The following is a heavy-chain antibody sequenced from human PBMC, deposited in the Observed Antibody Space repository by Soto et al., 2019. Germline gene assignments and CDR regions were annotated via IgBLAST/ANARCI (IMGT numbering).Heavy chain of an antibody. J-gene: IGHJ6*04. Sequence: NPSETLSLTCSVYGGSFSDYYWSWIRQPPGKGLEWIGEINHSGSTNYNPSLKSRVTISVHTSKNHFSLKLSSVTAADTAVYYCARARKGSGSDYYYHYGMDVWGKGTTVTVSS. D-gene: IGHD3-3*01. CDR3: ARARKGSGSDYYYHYGMDV. V-gene: IGHV4-34*01. CDR1: GGSFSDYY. CDR2: INHSGST.